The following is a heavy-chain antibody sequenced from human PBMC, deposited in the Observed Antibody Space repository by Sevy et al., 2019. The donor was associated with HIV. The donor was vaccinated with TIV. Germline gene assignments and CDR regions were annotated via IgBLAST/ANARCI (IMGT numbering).Heavy chain of an antibody. D-gene: IGHD2-8*01. CDR3: AREGCTKPHDF. V-gene: IGHV3-23*01. CDR2: LSFGCGEI. Sequence: GGSLRLSCAASGFTFSKYSMSWVRQPPGKGLEWVSTLSFGCGEINYADSVKGRFTISRDNSKSSVYMQMNNLRPEDTAIYYCAREGCTKPHDFWGQGTLVTVSS. CDR1: GFTFSKYS. J-gene: IGHJ4*02.